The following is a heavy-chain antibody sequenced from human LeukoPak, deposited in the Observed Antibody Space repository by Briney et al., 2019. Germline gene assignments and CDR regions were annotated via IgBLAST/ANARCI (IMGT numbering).Heavy chain of an antibody. Sequence: GASVKVSCKASGYTFTGYYMHWVRQAPGQGLEWMGWINPSSGGTNYAQKFQGRVTMTRDTSISTAYMELSRLRSDDTAVYYCARDRRLRCTNGVCYSDVPLDYWGQGTLVTVSS. D-gene: IGHD2-8*01. J-gene: IGHJ4*02. CDR1: GYTFTGYY. V-gene: IGHV1-2*02. CDR2: INPSSGGT. CDR3: ARDRRLRCTNGVCYSDVPLDY.